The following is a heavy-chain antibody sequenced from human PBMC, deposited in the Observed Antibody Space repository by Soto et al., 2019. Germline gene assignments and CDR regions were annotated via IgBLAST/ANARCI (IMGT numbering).Heavy chain of an antibody. J-gene: IGHJ6*02. Sequence: QVQLRQSGPGLVKPSQTLSLTCTVSGGSISYAYYHWTWIRQSPGKGLEWIGYIHYSGSIIYNPSFKSRVTISVDTSKNQFSLQLSSVTAADTAVYFCAREDDGGDRDYYGLDVWGQGTTVTVSS. CDR2: IHYSGSI. CDR3: AREDDGGDRDYYGLDV. V-gene: IGHV4-30-4*08. D-gene: IGHD2-21*02. CDR1: GGSISYAYYH.